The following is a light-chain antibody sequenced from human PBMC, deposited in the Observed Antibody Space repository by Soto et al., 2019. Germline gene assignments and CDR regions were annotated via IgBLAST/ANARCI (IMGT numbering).Light chain of an antibody. Sequence: EIVVTQSPGTLSLSPGERATLSCRASQSVSSSYLAWYQQKPGQAPRLLIYGASSRATGIPDRFSGSGSGTDFTLTISSLEPEDFAVYYCQQRSNWPPTFGQGTRLEIK. CDR2: GAS. CDR1: QSVSSSY. J-gene: IGKJ5*01. V-gene: IGKV3D-20*02. CDR3: QQRSNWPPT.